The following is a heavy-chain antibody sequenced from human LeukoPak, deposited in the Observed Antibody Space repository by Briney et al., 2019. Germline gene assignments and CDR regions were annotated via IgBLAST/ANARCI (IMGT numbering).Heavy chain of an antibody. CDR2: ISGSGGST. CDR3: ARAKTGTTWGGTFDM. J-gene: IGHJ3*02. CDR1: GFTFSSYA. D-gene: IGHD1-7*01. Sequence: PGGSLRLSCAASGFTFSSYAMSWVRQAPGKGLEWVSAISGSGGSTYYADSVKGRFTISRDNSKNTLYLQMNSLRAEDTAVYYCARAKTGTTWGGTFDMWGQGTMVTVSS. V-gene: IGHV3-23*01.